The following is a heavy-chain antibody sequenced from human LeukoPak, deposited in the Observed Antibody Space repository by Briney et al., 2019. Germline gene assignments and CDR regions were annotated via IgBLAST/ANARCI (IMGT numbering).Heavy chain of an antibody. J-gene: IGHJ4*02. V-gene: IGHV1-18*01. CDR2: ISAYNGNT. CDR1: GYTFTSYG. Sequence: ASVKVSCKASGYTFTSYGISWLRQAPGQGLEWMGWISAYNGNTNYAQKLQGRVTMTTDTSTSTAYMELRSLRSDDTAVYYCARDEAITGTTSHADYWGQGTLVTVSS. D-gene: IGHD1-7*01. CDR3: ARDEAITGTTSHADY.